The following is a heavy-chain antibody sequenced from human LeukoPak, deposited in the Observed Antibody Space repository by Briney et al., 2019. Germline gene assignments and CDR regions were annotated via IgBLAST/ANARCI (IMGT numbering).Heavy chain of an antibody. CDR1: GYSFTSYW. V-gene: IGHV5-51*01. CDR2: IYPGDSDT. Sequence: GASVKVSCKGSGYSFTSYWIGWVRQMPGKGLEWMGIIYPGDSDTRYSPSFQGQVTISADKSISTAYLQWSSLKASDTAMYYCARLVTMVRGNAFDIWGQGTMVTVSS. D-gene: IGHD3-10*01. J-gene: IGHJ3*02. CDR3: ARLVTMVRGNAFDI.